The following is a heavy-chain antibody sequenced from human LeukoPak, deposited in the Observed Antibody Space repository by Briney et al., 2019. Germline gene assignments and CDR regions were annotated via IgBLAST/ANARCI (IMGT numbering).Heavy chain of an antibody. CDR3: AKGHGDWGGNYLDH. Sequence: GGSLRLSCIASGFTFTHYAMTWVRQAPGKGLEWVSDISASGSTIHYADSVKGRFTVSRDNSKNIVFLEMISLRVEDTALYHCAKGHGDWGGNYLDHWGQGAQVTVSS. V-gene: IGHV3-23*01. D-gene: IGHD4-17*01. J-gene: IGHJ4*02. CDR1: GFTFTHYA. CDR2: ISASGSTI.